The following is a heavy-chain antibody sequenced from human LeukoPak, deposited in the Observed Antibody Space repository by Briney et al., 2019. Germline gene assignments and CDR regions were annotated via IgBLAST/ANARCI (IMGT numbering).Heavy chain of an antibody. V-gene: IGHV3-30-3*01. Sequence: PGGSLRLSCAASGFTLSSYATHWVRQAPGKGLEWVAVISYDGSNKYYADSVKGRFTISRDNSKNTLYLQMNSLRAEDTAVYYCARALTLAGFLWGQGTLVTVSS. CDR3: ARALTLAGFL. J-gene: IGHJ4*02. CDR2: ISYDGSNK. D-gene: IGHD3-3*01. CDR1: GFTLSSYA.